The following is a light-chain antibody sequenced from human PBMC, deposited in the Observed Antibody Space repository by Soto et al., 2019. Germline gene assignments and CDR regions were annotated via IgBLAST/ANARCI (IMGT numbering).Light chain of an antibody. CDR3: SSYTTSSTWV. J-gene: IGLJ3*02. CDR2: EVS. CDR1: SSDIGGYKY. V-gene: IGLV2-14*01. Sequence: QSVLTQPASVSGSPGQSITFSCTGTSSDIGGYKYVSWYQQHPGKAPKLMIYEVSNRPSGVSNRFSGSKSANTASLTISGLRTEDEADYYCSSYTTSSTWVFGGGTKLTVL.